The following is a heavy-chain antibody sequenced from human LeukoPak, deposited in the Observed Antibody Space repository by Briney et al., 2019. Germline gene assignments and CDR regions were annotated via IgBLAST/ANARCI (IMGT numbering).Heavy chain of an antibody. Sequence: PGGSLRLSCAASGFTFSRYGLHWVRQAPGKGQEWVAIISNDGSNKRYADSVKGRFTISRDNSKNTVYLQMNSLRAEDTAIYYCATGLCDGSCYQIEFWGQGTLVTVSS. CDR2: ISNDGSNK. V-gene: IGHV3-30-3*01. CDR1: GFTFSRYG. D-gene: IGHD2-15*01. CDR3: ATGLCDGSCYQIEF. J-gene: IGHJ4*02.